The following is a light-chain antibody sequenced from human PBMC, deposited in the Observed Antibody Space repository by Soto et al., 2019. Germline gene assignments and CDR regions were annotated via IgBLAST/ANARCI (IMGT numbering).Light chain of an antibody. CDR1: QSVGSN. J-gene: IGKJ3*01. CDR2: CAS. Sequence: EIVMTQSPVTLSVSPGERATLSCRASQSVGSNLAWYQQKRGQAPRLLIYCASTRATGIPVRFSGSGSGTEFTLTISSLQSEDCAVYYCQQYNNWPLFTFGPGTKVDLK. CDR3: QQYNNWPLFT. V-gene: IGKV3-15*01.